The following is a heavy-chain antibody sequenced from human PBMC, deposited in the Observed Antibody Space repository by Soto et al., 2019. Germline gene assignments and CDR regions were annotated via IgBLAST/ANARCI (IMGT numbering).Heavy chain of an antibody. D-gene: IGHD3-3*01. J-gene: IGHJ4*02. V-gene: IGHV4-39*01. CDR3: ASHRIYYDFWSGYYIDY. Sequence: QLQLQESGPGLVKPSETLSLTCTVSGGSISSSSYYWGWIRQPPGKGLEWIGSIYYSGSTYYNPSLKSRFTISVDTSKNQFSLKLSPVTSADTAVYYCASHRIYYDFWSGYYIDYWGQGTLVTVSS. CDR2: IYYSGST. CDR1: GGSISSSSYY.